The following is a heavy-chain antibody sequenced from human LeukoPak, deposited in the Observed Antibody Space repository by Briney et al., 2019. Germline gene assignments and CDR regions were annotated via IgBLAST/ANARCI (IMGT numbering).Heavy chain of an antibody. D-gene: IGHD6-13*01. V-gene: IGHV4-39*07. CDR3: ARFADVAAAGTRSEFDY. J-gene: IGHJ4*02. CDR1: GGSISSSSDS. CDR2: IYYSGST. Sequence: KSSETLSLTCTVSGGSISSSSDSWGWIRQPPGKGLEWIGNIYYSGSTYYNPSLKSRVTISLDMPKNQFSLRLNSVTAADTAVYYCARFADVAAAGTRSEFDYWGQGTLVTVSS.